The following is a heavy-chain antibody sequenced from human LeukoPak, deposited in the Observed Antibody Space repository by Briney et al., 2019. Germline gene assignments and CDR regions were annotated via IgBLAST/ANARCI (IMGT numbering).Heavy chain of an antibody. CDR2: IYYSGST. J-gene: IGHJ6*02. D-gene: IGHD1-1*01. CDR3: ARVVSPRYNWNDVERGNYGMDV. CDR1: GGSISSYY. Sequence: SETLSLTCNVSGGSISSYYWSWIRQPPGKGLEWIGYIYYSGSTNYNPSLKSRVTISVDTSKNQFSLKLSSVTAADTAVYYCARVVSPRYNWNDVERGNYGMDVWGQGTTVTVSS. V-gene: IGHV4-59*01.